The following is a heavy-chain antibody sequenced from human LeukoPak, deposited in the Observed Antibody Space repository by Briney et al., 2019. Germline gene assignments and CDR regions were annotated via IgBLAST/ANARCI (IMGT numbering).Heavy chain of an antibody. Sequence: GGSLRLSCAASGFTFISYEMNWVRQAPGKGLEWISYIDSISTTVYSADSVRGRFTISRDNSKNTLYLQMNSLRAEDTAVYYCARDKSHSMVTGPYDAFDIWGQGTMVTVSS. CDR1: GFTFISYE. CDR3: ARDKSHSMVTGPYDAFDI. V-gene: IGHV3-48*01. CDR2: IDSISTTV. D-gene: IGHD2-21*02. J-gene: IGHJ3*02.